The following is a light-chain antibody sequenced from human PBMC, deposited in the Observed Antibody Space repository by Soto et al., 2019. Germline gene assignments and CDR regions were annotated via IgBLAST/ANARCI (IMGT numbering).Light chain of an antibody. CDR3: QQHKTYWT. J-gene: IGKJ1*01. V-gene: IGKV1-5*01. CDR2: GAS. CDR1: QSINTW. Sequence: IQMTQSPSTLSASVGDKVTITCRASQSINTWLAWYQQKPGKAPKLLIYGASSLESGVPSRFSGSGSGTEFTLTISSLQPDDFATYYCQQHKTYWTFGQGTKVDIK.